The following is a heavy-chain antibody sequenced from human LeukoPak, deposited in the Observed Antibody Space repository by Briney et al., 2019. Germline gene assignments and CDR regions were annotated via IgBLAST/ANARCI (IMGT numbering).Heavy chain of an antibody. D-gene: IGHD6-19*01. CDR3: ARHSVATSFWPYTSGPEGGFDY. J-gene: IGHJ4*02. CDR1: GGSISSSRFY. CDR2: FYSNGRT. V-gene: IGHV4-39*01. Sequence: SETLSLTCNVSGGSISSSRFYWGWIRQPPGKGLEWIGSFYSNGRTYYNPSLRSRVTISVDSSKNQFSLKMTSATAADAAIFYCARHSVATSFWPYTSGPEGGFDYWGQGALVTVSS.